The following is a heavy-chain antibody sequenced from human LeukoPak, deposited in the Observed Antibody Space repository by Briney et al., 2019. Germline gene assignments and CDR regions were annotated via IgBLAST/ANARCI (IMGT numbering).Heavy chain of an antibody. Sequence: GGSLRLSCAASGFTFSSYSMNWVRQAPGKGLEWVSSISSSSSYIYYADSVKGRFTISRDNAKNSLYLQMNSLRAEDTAVYYCASRSGWSWFDPWGQGTLVTVSS. J-gene: IGHJ5*02. CDR3: ASRSGWSWFDP. V-gene: IGHV3-21*01. D-gene: IGHD6-19*01. CDR1: GFTFSSYS. CDR2: ISSSSSYI.